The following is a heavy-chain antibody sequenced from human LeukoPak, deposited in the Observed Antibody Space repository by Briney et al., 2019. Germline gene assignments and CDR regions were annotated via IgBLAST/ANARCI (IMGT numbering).Heavy chain of an antibody. CDR1: GFTFSSYS. CDR2: ISGSGGST. J-gene: IGHJ5*02. CDR3: ANTSVDATLEPLGWFDP. D-gene: IGHD1-14*01. V-gene: IGHV3-23*01. Sequence: PGGSLRLSCAASGFTFSSYSMNWVRQAPGKGLEWVSAISGSGGSTYYADSVKGRFTISRDNSKNTLYLQMNSLRAEDTAVYYCANTSVDATLEPLGWFDPWGQGTLVTVSS.